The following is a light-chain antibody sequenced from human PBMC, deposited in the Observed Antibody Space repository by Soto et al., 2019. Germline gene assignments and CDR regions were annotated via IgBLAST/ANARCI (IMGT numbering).Light chain of an antibody. V-gene: IGKV1-33*01. J-gene: IGKJ4*01. CDR2: DAS. CDR3: QQYGDLLFT. Sequence: DIPMTQSPSSLSASVGDRVTITCQASQDIRHYLNWYQLKPGKAPKIVIYDASNLEKGVPSRFSGSRSGTDYTLIISSLQPEDVATYFCQQYGDLLFTFGGGTKVEIK. CDR1: QDIRHY.